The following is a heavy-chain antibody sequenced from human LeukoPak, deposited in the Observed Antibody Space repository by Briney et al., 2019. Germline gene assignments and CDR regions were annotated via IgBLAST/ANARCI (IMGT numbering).Heavy chain of an antibody. CDR2: INHSGST. J-gene: IGHJ6*03. CDR1: GGSFSGYY. D-gene: IGHD3-10*01. CDR3: ARPLSGVRHAAWNYYMDV. V-gene: IGHV4-34*01. Sequence: SETLSLTCAVYGGSFSGYYWSWIRQPPGKGLEWIGEINHSGSTNYNPSLKSRVTISVDTSKNQFSLKLSSVTAADTAVYYCARPLSGVRHAAWNYYMDVWGKGTTVTVSS.